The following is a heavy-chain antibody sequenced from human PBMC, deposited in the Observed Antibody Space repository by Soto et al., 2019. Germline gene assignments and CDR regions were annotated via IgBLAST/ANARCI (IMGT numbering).Heavy chain of an antibody. J-gene: IGHJ6*02. CDR3: ARGDATKIVVTTYYGMDV. V-gene: IGHV1-69*12. D-gene: IGHD4-17*01. Sequence: QVQLVQSGAEVKKPGSSVKVSCKASGGTLSNYGISWVRQAPGQGLEWMGGIIPAFGTANYAQKFQGRVTITADESTTTVYRDVSSLRSDDTAVYYCARGDATKIVVTTYYGMDVWGQGTTVTVSS. CDR2: IIPAFGTA. CDR1: GGTLSNYG.